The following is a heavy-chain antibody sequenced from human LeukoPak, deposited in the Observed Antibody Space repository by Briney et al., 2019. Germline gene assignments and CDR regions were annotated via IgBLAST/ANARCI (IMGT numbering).Heavy chain of an antibody. V-gene: IGHV3-23*01. CDR1: GFTFSGYA. D-gene: IGHD5-18*01. CDR2: VSGSGTRT. CDR3: AKEGGNSYGED. Sequence: GGSLRLSCAASGFTFSGYAMSWVRQAPGKGLEWVSAVSGSGTRTYYADSVKGRFTISRDNSKNTLYLQMSSLRAEDTAVYFCAKEGGNSYGEDWGQGTLVTVSS. J-gene: IGHJ4*02.